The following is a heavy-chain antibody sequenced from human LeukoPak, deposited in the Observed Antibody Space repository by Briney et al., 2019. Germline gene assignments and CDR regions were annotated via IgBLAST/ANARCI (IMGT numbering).Heavy chain of an antibody. J-gene: IGHJ5*02. CDR3: ARGPSSGSYYWFDP. CDR2: MNPNSGNT. V-gene: IGHV1-8*01. D-gene: IGHD1-26*01. Sequence: ASVKVSCGASGYTFTNYDINWVRQGTGQGLEWMGWMNPNSGNTGYAQKFQGRVTMTRNTSISTAYMELSSLRSEDTAVYYCARGPSSGSYYWFDPWGQGTLVTVSS. CDR1: GYTFTNYD.